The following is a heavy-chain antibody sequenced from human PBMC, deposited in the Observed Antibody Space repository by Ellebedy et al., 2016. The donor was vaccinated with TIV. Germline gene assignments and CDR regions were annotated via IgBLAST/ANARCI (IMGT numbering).Heavy chain of an antibody. CDR1: GGTISSYY. D-gene: IGHD3-22*01. CDR2: IYYSGST. Sequence: MPSETLSLTCTVSGGTISSYYWSWIRQTPGKGLEWIGYIYYSGSTYYNPSLNSRVTISVDKSKNQFSLKLSSVTAADTAGYYCARLGPGDSSGYYYLWAFDIWGQGTMVTVSS. CDR3: ARLGPGDSSGYYYLWAFDI. J-gene: IGHJ3*02. V-gene: IGHV4-59*04.